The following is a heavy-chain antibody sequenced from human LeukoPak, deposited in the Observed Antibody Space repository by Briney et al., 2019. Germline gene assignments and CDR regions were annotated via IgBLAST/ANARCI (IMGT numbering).Heavy chain of an antibody. Sequence: GASVKVSCKASGYTFTRYGISWVRQAPGQGLEWMGWISAYNGDTNYAQNLQGRVTMTTNTSTNTAYMGLRNLGSDDTAVYYCARVGPVVASRGWFDPWGQGTLVTVSS. J-gene: IGHJ5*02. V-gene: IGHV1-18*01. CDR3: ARVGPVVASRGWFDP. CDR2: ISAYNGDT. CDR1: GYTFTRYG. D-gene: IGHD2-15*01.